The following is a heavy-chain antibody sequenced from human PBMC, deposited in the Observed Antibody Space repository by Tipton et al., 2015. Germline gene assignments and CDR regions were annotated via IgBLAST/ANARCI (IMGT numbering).Heavy chain of an antibody. CDR3: ASRGSLEWELLREYFFDD. Sequence: SLRLSCAASGFTFGSHNMNWVRQAPGKGLQWVSSISSGSSYIYYADSLKGRFTISRDNAKNTLYLQMNSLRADDTAVYYCASRGSLEWELLREYFFDDWGQGTLVTVSS. CDR2: ISSGSSYI. V-gene: IGHV3-21*04. CDR1: GFTFGSHN. J-gene: IGHJ4*02. D-gene: IGHD1-26*01.